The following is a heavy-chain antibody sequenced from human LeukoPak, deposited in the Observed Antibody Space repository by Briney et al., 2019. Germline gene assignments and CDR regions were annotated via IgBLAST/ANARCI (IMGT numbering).Heavy chain of an antibody. D-gene: IGHD6-13*01. CDR2: IYHSGST. CDR1: GDSISSYY. V-gene: IGHV4-59*01. CDR3: ATGYSSTWYYFDY. Sequence: PSETLSLTCTVSGDSISSYYWSWIRQPPGKGPEWIGYIYHSGSTNYNPSLKSRVTISADTSKDQFSLKLASVTAADRAVYYCATGYSSTWYYFDYWGQGTLVTVSS. J-gene: IGHJ4*02.